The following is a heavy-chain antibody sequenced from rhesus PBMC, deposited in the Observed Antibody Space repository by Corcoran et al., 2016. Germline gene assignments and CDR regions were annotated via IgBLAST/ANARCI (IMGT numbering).Heavy chain of an antibody. CDR3: ASDSGSFDY. CDR1: GYTFTDYY. CDR2: INPYNGHT. V-gene: IGHV1S2*01. J-gene: IGHJ4*01. Sequence: QVQLVQSGAEVKKPGSSVKVSCKASGYTFTDYYMHWVRQAPRQGLEWMGWINPYNGHTKYAQKFQGRVTMTRDTSTGTAYMELSSLRSEDTAVYYCASDSGSFDYWGQGVLVTVSS. D-gene: IGHD6-25*01.